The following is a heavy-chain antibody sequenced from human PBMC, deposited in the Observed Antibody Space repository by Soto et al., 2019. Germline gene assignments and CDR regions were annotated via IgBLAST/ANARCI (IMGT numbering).Heavy chain of an antibody. CDR1: GGSISSYY. J-gene: IGHJ4*02. CDR3: ARVGYNWNDVLAGYFDY. V-gene: IGHV4-59*01. Sequence: SETLSLTCTVSGGSISSYYWSWIRQPPGKGLEWIGYIYYSGSTNYNPSLKSRVTISVDTSKNQFSLKLSSVTAADTAVYYCARVGYNWNDVLAGYFDYWGQGTLVTVSS. CDR2: IYYSGST. D-gene: IGHD1-20*01.